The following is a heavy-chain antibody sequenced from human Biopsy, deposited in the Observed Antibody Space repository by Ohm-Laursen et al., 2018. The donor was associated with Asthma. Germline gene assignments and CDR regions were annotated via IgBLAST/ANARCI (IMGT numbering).Heavy chain of an antibody. CDR3: ARIKIRIGAGTDRYFDL. V-gene: IGHV1-2*06. J-gene: IGHJ2*01. CDR1: GYPFTDYY. Sequence: ASVKVSCNASGYPFTDYYVHWVRQAPEQGLEWMGRIDPNSGGTNYAQKFLGRVTMTRDTSVNTAFMVLSRLRSDDTAVYYCARIKIRIGAGTDRYFDLWGRGTLVTVSS. D-gene: IGHD3-16*01. CDR2: IDPNSGGT.